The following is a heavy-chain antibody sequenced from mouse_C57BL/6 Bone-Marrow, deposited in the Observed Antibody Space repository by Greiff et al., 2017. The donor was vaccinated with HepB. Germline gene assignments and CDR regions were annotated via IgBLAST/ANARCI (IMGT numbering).Heavy chain of an antibody. CDR1: GYTFTSYW. CDR2: IDPSDSYT. J-gene: IGHJ2*01. Sequence: QVQLQQPGAELVMPGASVKLSCKASGYTFTSYWMHWVKQRPGQGLEWIGEIDPSDSYTNYNQKFKGKSTLTVDKSSSTAYMQLSSLTSEDSAVYYCARKDYDGGAWFAYWGQGTTLTVSS. D-gene: IGHD2-4*01. CDR3: ARKDYDGGAWFAY. V-gene: IGHV1-69*01.